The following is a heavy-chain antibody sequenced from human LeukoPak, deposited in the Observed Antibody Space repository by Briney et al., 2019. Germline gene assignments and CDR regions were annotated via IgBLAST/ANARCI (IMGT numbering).Heavy chain of an antibody. CDR1: GGSFSGYY. J-gene: IGHJ4*02. CDR2: INHSGSA. D-gene: IGHD4-17*01. CDR3: ARGQGTVTTH. Sequence: KPSETLSLTCAVPGGSFSGYYWTWIRQPPGKGLEWIGEINHSGSANYNPSLKSRVTISLDTSKNQFSLKLSSVTAADTAVYYCARGQGTVTTHWGQGTLVTVSS. V-gene: IGHV4-34*01.